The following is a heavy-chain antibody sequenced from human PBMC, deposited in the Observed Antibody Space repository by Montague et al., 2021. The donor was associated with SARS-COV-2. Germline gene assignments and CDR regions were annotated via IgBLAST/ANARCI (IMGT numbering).Heavy chain of an antibody. V-gene: IGHV4-34*01. CDR2: INQSGRT. J-gene: IGHJ4*02. CDR3: ARRWSSVWGVTVSAELDY. CDR1: GGSFSGYY. Sequence: SETLSLTCAVYGGSFSGYYWSWIRQPPEKGLEWIGEINQSGRTNNNPYLKSRVIISVDTSKNQFSLKLSSVTAADTAVYYCARRWSSVWGVTVSAELDYWGQGILVIVSS. D-gene: IGHD3-10*01.